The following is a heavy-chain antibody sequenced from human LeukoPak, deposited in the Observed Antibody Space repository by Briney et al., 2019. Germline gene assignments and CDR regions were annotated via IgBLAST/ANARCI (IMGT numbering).Heavy chain of an antibody. Sequence: GGSLRLSCTASGFTFSSYWMHWVRQAPGKGLEWVSSISSSSSYIYYADSVKGRFTISRDNAKNSLYLQMNSLRAEDTAVYYCARESLAVTTMGDYFDYWGQGTLVTVSS. CDR1: GFTFSSYW. CDR3: ARESLAVTTMGDYFDY. D-gene: IGHD4-17*01. CDR2: ISSSSSYI. J-gene: IGHJ4*02. V-gene: IGHV3-21*01.